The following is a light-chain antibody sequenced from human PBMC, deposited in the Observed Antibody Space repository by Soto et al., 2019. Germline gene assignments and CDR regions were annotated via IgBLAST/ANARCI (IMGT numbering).Light chain of an antibody. Sequence: ELVFTRAPGARCLSAGEIGTLSCIASQTVRNNYLAWYQQKPGQAPRLLIYDASSRATGIPDRFSGGGSGTAFTHTIRRLEPEDFAVYSCQQFSSYPLTFGGGTKVDIK. CDR1: QTVRNNY. V-gene: IGKV3-20*01. J-gene: IGKJ4*01. CDR2: DAS. CDR3: QQFSSYPLT.